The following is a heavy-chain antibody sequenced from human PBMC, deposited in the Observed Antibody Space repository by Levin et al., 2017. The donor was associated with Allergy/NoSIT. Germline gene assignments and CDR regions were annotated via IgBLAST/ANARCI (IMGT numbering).Heavy chain of an antibody. D-gene: IGHD3-10*01. CDR1: GASISSSGHY. V-gene: IGHV4-31*03. J-gene: IGHJ4*02. CDR3: ARQAKRGAYFDY. Sequence: SETLSLTCTVSGASISSSGHYWSWIRQHPGKGLEWTGNIYYNGITYYSPSLKSRLSLSVDTSKNQFSLNLTSVTAADTAVYYCARQAKRGAYFDYWGRGSLVTVSS. CDR2: IYYNGIT.